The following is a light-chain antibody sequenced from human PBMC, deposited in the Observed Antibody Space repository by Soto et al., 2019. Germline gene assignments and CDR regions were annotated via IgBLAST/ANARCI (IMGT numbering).Light chain of an antibody. J-gene: IGKJ5*01. Sequence: DIQMTQSPSSLSGSVGDRVTITCRASESISRHLNWYQQKPGKAPKLLIYAASSLQNGVPSRFGGGGSGTDFTLTISNLQPEDFATYYCQQTYSSLSVTFGQGTRLEIK. CDR2: AAS. V-gene: IGKV1-39*01. CDR1: ESISRH. CDR3: QQTYSSLSVT.